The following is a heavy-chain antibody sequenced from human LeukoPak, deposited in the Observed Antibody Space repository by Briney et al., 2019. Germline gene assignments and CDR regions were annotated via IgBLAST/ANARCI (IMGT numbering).Heavy chain of an antibody. J-gene: IGHJ4*02. CDR3: ASGTSGLRYFDY. V-gene: IGHV3-21*01. CDR2: ISSSSSYI. D-gene: IGHD5-12*01. Sequence: GGSLRLSCAASGFTFSSYSMNWVRQAPGKGLEWVSSISSSSSYIYYADSVKGRFTISRDNAKNSLYLQMNSLRAEDTAVCYCASGTSGLRYFDYWGQGTLVTVSS. CDR1: GFTFSSYS.